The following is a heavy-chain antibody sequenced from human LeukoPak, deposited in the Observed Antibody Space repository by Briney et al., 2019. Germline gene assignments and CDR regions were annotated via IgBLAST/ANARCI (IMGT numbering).Heavy chain of an antibody. V-gene: IGHV3-53*01. D-gene: IGHD5-12*01. CDR3: ARDRIVATTYYGMGV. J-gene: IGHJ6*04. CDR2: IYSGGST. Sequence: GGSLRLSCAASGFTVSSNYMSWVRQAPGKGLEWVSVIYSGGSTYYADSVKGRFTISRDNSKNTLYLQMNSLRAEDTAVYYCARDRIVATTYYGMGVWGKGTTVTVSS. CDR1: GFTVSSNY.